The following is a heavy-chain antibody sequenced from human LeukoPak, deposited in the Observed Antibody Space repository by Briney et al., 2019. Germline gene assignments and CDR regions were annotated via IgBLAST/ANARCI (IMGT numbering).Heavy chain of an antibody. CDR3: ARTLYDEDGGHFDY. D-gene: IGHD3-22*01. V-gene: IGHV5-51*01. Sequence: GESLKISCKDSGHSFTSYWIGWVRQMPGKGLEWMGIIYPGDSDSRYSPSFQGQVTISADKSISTAYLQWSSLKASDTAMYYCARTLYDEDGGHFDYWGQGTLVTVSS. CDR2: IYPGDSDS. J-gene: IGHJ4*02. CDR1: GHSFTSYW.